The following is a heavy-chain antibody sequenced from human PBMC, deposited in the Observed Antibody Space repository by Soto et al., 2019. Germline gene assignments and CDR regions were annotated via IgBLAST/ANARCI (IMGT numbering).Heavy chain of an antibody. J-gene: IGHJ4*02. CDR1: GGSISSYY. V-gene: IGHV4-59*08. CDR2: IYYSGST. D-gene: IGHD2-15*01. Sequence: SETLSLTCTVSGGSISSYYWSWIRQPPGKGLEWIGYIYYSGSTNYNPSPKSRVTISVDTSKNQFSLKLSSVTAADTAVYYCARGGEYCSGGSCYNPIDYWGQGTLVTVSS. CDR3: ARGGEYCSGGSCYNPIDY.